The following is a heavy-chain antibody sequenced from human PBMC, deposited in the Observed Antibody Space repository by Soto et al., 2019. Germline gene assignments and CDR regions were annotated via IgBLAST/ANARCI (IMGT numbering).Heavy chain of an antibody. Sequence: QVQLVQSGAEVKKPGASVKVSGKVFGYTLSELSLHWVRQAPGKGLEWMGGFDPEDGETTYAKKFQGRLTMTEDTSAETAYMELTRLRFEDTAMYYCVRVKRQGGTWHNSYCMDVWGQGTTVTVSS. J-gene: IGHJ6*02. CDR3: VRVKRQGGTWHNSYCMDV. CDR2: FDPEDGET. CDR1: GYTLSELS. D-gene: IGHD1-1*01. V-gene: IGHV1-24*01.